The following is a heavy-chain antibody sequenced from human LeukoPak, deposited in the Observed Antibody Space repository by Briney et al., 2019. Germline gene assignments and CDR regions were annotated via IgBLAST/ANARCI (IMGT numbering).Heavy chain of an antibody. V-gene: IGHV4-59*12. CDR3: ARGGYCSGGSCYSRQRPYYYYMDV. Sequence: SETLSLTCTVSGGSISSYYWSWIRQPPGKGLEWIGYIYYSGSTNYNPSLKSRVTISVDTSKNQFSLKLSSVTAADTAVYYCARGGYCSGGSCYSRQRPYYYYMDVWGKGTTVTVSS. J-gene: IGHJ6*03. CDR1: GGSISSYY. D-gene: IGHD2-15*01. CDR2: IYYSGST.